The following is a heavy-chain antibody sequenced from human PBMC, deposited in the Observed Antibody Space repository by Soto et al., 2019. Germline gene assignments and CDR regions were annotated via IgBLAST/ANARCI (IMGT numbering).Heavy chain of an antibody. CDR2: IYWDDDK. V-gene: IGHV2-5*02. CDR1: GFSLSTSGVG. CDR3: AHRLCAGSCDWDVGYFDY. Sequence: QITLKESGPTLVKPTQTLTLTCTFSGFSLSTSGVGVGWIRQPPGKALECLALIYWDDDKRYSPSLKSRLTTTKDTTQNPVVLTITTIDPVDAATYYCAHRLCAGSCDWDVGYFDYWCQGTLVTVSS. J-gene: IGHJ4*02. D-gene: IGHD2-15*01.